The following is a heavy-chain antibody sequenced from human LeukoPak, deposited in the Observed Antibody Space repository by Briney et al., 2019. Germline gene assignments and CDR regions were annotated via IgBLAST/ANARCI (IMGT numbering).Heavy chain of an antibody. CDR2: ISTGGLDI. CDR3: ARSNDHGDMSAWFDP. D-gene: IGHD4-17*01. CDR1: GFTFSSYA. V-gene: IGHV3-48*03. J-gene: IGHJ5*02. Sequence: GGSLRLSCAASGFTFSSYAMHWVRQAPGRGLEWISSISTGGLDIYYADSVKGRFTIPRDNAKNSLYVQMNSLRAEDTAIYYCARSNDHGDMSAWFDPWGQGTLVTVSS.